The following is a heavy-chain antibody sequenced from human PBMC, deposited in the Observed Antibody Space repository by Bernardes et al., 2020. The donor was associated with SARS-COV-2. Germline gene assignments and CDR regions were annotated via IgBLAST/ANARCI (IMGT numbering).Heavy chain of an antibody. J-gene: IGHJ4*02. Sequence: VGSLILSCAASGFTVSSNYMSWVRQAPGKGLEWVSVIYSGGSTYYADSVKGRFTISRDNSKNTLYLQMNSLRAEDTAVYYCARGDGGYAGIDYWGQGTLVTVSS. CDR1: GFTVSSNY. CDR3: ARGDGGYAGIDY. V-gene: IGHV3-53*01. D-gene: IGHD5-12*01. CDR2: IYSGGST.